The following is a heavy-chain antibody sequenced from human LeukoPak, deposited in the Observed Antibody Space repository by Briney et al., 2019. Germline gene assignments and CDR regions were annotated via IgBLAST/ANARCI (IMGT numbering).Heavy chain of an antibody. Sequence: PGGSLRLSCAASGFTFSSYAMSWVRQAPGNGLEWVSGISGSGGSTYYADSVKGRFTISRDNSKNTLYLQMHSLRAEDTAVYYCAAGIVGAPYYFDYWGQGTLVTVSS. D-gene: IGHD1-26*01. CDR1: GFTFSSYA. CDR2: ISGSGGST. J-gene: IGHJ4*02. V-gene: IGHV3-23*01. CDR3: AAGIVGAPYYFDY.